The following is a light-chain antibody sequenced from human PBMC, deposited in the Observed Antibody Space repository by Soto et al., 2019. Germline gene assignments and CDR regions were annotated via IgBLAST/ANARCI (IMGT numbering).Light chain of an antibody. CDR2: GAF. CDR3: QQYKNWSPLT. V-gene: IGKV3-15*01. J-gene: IGKJ4*01. Sequence: EIVMTQSPATLSVSPGERATLSCRASQSVSYNLAWYQQKPGQGPRLLIYGAFTRATGIPARFSGSGSGTEFTLTISSLQSEDFGVYYCQQYKNWSPLTFGGGTKVEIK. CDR1: QSVSYN.